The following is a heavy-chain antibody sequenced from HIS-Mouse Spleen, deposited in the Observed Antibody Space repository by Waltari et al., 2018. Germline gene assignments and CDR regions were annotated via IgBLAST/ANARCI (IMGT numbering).Heavy chain of an antibody. V-gene: IGHV4-39*07. CDR2: IYYSGST. CDR3: AREIPYSSSWYDWYFDL. D-gene: IGHD6-13*01. J-gene: IGHJ2*01. Sequence: QLQLQESGLGLVKPSETLSLTCTVSGGSISISSYYWGWIRQPPGKGLEWIGSIYYSGSTYYNPSLKSRVTISVDTSKNQFSLKLSSVTAADTAVYYCAREIPYSSSWYDWYFDLWGRGTLVTVSS. CDR1: GGSISISSYY.